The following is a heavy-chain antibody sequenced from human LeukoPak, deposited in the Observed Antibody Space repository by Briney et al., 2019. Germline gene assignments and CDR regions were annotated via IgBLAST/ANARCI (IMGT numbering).Heavy chain of an antibody. Sequence: GGSLRLSCAASGFTFSKAWMCWVRQAPGKGLEWVGQIKSKTDGGTTDYAAPVKGRFTISRDDSKNSLYLLMNSLKTEDTAVYYCTTEDYGDYVPDYWGQGTLVTVSS. CDR1: GFTFSKAW. V-gene: IGHV3-15*01. J-gene: IGHJ4*02. CDR2: IKSKTDGGTT. D-gene: IGHD4-17*01. CDR3: TTEDYGDYVPDY.